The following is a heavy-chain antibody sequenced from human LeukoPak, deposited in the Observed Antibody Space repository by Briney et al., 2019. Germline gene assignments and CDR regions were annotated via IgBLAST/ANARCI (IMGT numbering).Heavy chain of an antibody. J-gene: IGHJ5*02. CDR3: ARAAIVVVPAAVTGGDWFDP. Sequence: SVKVSCKASGGTFSSYAISWVRQAPGQGLEWMGGIIPIFGTANYAQKFQGRVTITTDESTSTAYMELSSLRSEDAAVYYCARAAIVVVPAAVTGGDWFDPWGQGTLVTVSS. CDR1: GGTFSSYA. CDR2: IIPIFGTA. D-gene: IGHD2-2*01. V-gene: IGHV1-69*05.